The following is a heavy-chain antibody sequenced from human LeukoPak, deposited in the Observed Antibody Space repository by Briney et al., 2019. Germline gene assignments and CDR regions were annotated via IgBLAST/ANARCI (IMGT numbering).Heavy chain of an antibody. D-gene: IGHD6-19*01. Sequence: GGSLRLSCAASGFIFNSFGIHWVRQAPGKGLEWVAVVSFDGRNKEYADSVKGRFTISRDNGKNTVYLQMNSLRIEDTAVYYCARGLRIAVAEEGGYWGQGTLVTVSS. CDR1: GFIFNSFG. V-gene: IGHV3-30*03. CDR3: ARGLRIAVAEEGGY. J-gene: IGHJ4*02. CDR2: VSFDGRNK.